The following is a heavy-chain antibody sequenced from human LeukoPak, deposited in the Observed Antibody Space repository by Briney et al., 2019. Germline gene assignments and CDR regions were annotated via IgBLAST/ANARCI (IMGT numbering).Heavy chain of an antibody. D-gene: IGHD3-22*01. V-gene: IGHV3-7*01. J-gene: IGHJ1*01. CDR2: IKTDGSEK. CDR1: GFTFSSYA. CDR3: ATYSSLNRREFQY. Sequence: PGGSLRLSCAASGFTFSSYAMSWVRQAPGKGLQWVANIKTDGSEKYYVDSVKDRFTISRDNAKNSLYLQMNSLRAEDTAVYYCATYSSLNRREFQYWGQGTLLTVSS.